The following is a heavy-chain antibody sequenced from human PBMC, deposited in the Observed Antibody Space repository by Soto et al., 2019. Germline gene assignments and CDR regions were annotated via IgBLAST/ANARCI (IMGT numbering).Heavy chain of an antibody. V-gene: IGHV3-33*03. J-gene: IGHJ4*02. D-gene: IGHD3-10*01. CDR2: IWADGSST. Sequence: PGGSLRLSCAASGFTFSSYAMHWVRQAPGKGLEWVAVIWADGSSTIYADSVKGRFTISKDNYDNTLYLQMSGLRVEDTAVYYCATDRGSSPFDYWGQGTLVTVSS. CDR3: ATDRGSSPFDY. CDR1: GFTFSSYA.